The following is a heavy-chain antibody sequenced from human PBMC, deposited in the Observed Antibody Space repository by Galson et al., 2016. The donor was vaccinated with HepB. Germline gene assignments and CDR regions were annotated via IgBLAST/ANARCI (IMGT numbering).Heavy chain of an antibody. CDR2: TYYRSQWFN. J-gene: IGHJ6*02. CDR1: GDSVTNDDTI. Sequence: CAISGDSVTNDDTIWNWIRQSPSRGLEWLGRTYYRSQWFNEYAVSVKSRITINSDTSKNQFSLQLDFVTPDDTATYFCTRGYMQNGMNVWGQGTTVTGS. D-gene: IGHD5-24*01. CDR3: TRGYMQNGMNV. V-gene: IGHV6-1*01.